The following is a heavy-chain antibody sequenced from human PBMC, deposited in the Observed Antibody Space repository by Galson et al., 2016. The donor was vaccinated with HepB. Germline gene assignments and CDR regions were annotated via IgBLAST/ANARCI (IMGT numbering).Heavy chain of an antibody. CDR3: ARGMGYSYGYFDS. J-gene: IGHJ4*02. CDR2: IWYDGSNK. D-gene: IGHD5-18*01. V-gene: IGHV3-33*01. Sequence: SLRLSCAASGFTFRTYNIHWVRQAPGKGPEWVAAIWYDGSNKYYADSVKGRFTISRDNSNNTVHVQMNSLRAEDTGLYFCARGMGYSYGYFDSWGQGTLVTVS. CDR1: GFTFRTYN.